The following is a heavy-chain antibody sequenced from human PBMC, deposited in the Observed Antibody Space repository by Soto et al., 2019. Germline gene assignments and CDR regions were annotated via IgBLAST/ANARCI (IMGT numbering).Heavy chain of an antibody. J-gene: IGHJ5*02. CDR3: ARHQPNHLGDCFDP. D-gene: IGHD3-10*01. Sequence: PSETLSLTCTVSGGSISGYYWIWIRQSPGKGLEWVGYIHHTGSTNYNPSLKSRVTISVDTSKNQFSLSLTSVTAADTAVYYCARHQPNHLGDCFDPWGQGFVVTFS. CDR2: IHHTGST. V-gene: IGHV4-59*08. CDR1: GGSISGYY.